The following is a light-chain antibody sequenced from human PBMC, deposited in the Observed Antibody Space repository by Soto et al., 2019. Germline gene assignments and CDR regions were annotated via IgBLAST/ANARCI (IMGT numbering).Light chain of an antibody. CDR3: QSYDSSVSGMV. V-gene: IGLV1-40*01. CDR2: ANT. J-gene: IGLJ2*01. CDR1: SSNIGAGYD. Sequence: QSVLTQPPSVSGAPGQRLMISCTGGSSNIGAGYDVHWYQQLPGMAPKVLIYANTNRPSGVPDRFSASKSGTSASLAITGLRADDEGDYYCQSYDSSVSGMVFGGGTKLNVL.